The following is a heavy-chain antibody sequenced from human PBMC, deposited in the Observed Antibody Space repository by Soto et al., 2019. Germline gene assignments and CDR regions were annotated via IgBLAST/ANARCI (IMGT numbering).Heavy chain of an antibody. CDR2: INPNSGDT. Sequence: ASVKVSCKASGYTFTGYYVHWVRQAPGQGLEWMGWINPNSGDTYLAQRFQGRVTMNRDTSIETAYMELRGLTSDDTAEYYCAKGGAIVAAGTRVYLYNAMDVWGQGTTVTVSS. V-gene: IGHV1-2*02. CDR1: GYTFTGYY. D-gene: IGHD1-26*01. CDR3: AKGGAIVAAGTRVYLYNAMDV. J-gene: IGHJ6*02.